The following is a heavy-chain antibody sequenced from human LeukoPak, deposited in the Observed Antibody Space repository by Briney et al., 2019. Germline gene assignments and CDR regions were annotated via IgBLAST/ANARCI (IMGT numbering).Heavy chain of an antibody. D-gene: IGHD1-26*01. Sequence: PGGSLRLSCAASGFSFSGYWMHWVRQAPGKGLVWISYINGDGSTTNHADFAEGRFTISRDNAKNTLYLQMNSLRVEDTAVYYCVRGGLMGATDYWDQGTLVTVSS. CDR3: VRGGLMGATDY. CDR2: INGDGSTT. CDR1: GFSFSGYW. V-gene: IGHV3-74*01. J-gene: IGHJ4*02.